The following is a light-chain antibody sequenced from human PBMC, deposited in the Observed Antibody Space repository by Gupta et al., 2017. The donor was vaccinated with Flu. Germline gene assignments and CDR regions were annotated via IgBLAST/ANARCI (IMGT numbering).Light chain of an antibody. Sequence: DIVLTQSPDTLSLSPGERATLSCKASQNVFSTALAWYQQRPGQAPRLLAYGASTRATGIPDRFSGSGSGTDFTLTISRLESEDSAMYYCQQYDVSPWTFGQGTKVEIQ. CDR1: QNVFSTA. CDR2: GAS. V-gene: IGKV3-20*01. CDR3: QQYDVSPWT. J-gene: IGKJ1*01.